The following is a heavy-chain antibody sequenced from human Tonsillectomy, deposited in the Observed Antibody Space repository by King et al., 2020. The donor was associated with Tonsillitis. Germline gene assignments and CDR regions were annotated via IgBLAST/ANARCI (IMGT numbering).Heavy chain of an antibody. CDR1: GGSISSSSYY. J-gene: IGHJ2*01. CDR2: IYYSGST. CDR3: ARLPIAVAGTYWYFDL. Sequence: LQLQESGPGLVKPSETLSLTCTVSGGSISSSSYYWGWIRQPPGKGLEWIGSIYYSGSTYYNPSLKSRVTISVDTSKNQFSLKLSSVTAADTAVYYCARLPIAVAGTYWYFDLWGRGTLVTVSS. V-gene: IGHV4-39*07. D-gene: IGHD6-19*01.